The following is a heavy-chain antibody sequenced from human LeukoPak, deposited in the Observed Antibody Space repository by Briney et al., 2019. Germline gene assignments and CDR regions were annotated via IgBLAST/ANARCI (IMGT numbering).Heavy chain of an antibody. Sequence: GGSLRLSCAASGFTFSDYYMSWIRQAPGEGLEWVSYISGSGNTMYYADSVKGRFTISRDNAKNSLYLQMNSLRAEDTAVYYCARIGSGSYYPEGYWGQGTLVTVSS. CDR2: ISGSGNTM. D-gene: IGHD3-10*01. CDR1: GFTFSDYY. J-gene: IGHJ4*02. CDR3: ARIGSGSYYPEGY. V-gene: IGHV3-11*01.